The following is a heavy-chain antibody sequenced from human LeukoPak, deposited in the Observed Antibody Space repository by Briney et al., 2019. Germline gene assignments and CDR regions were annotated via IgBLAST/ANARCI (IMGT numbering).Heavy chain of an antibody. Sequence: GGSLRLPCAASGFTFTNYWMSWVRQAPGKGLELVANIRQDRSEKYYVDSVKGRFTISRDNAKNSLYLQMNSLRAEDTAVYYCARLREIPVFGVVTKSTSYFDYWGQGTLVTVSS. V-gene: IGHV3-7*01. CDR2: IRQDRSEK. CDR1: GFTFTNYW. D-gene: IGHD3-3*01. CDR3: ARLREIPVFGVVTKSTSYFDY. J-gene: IGHJ4*02.